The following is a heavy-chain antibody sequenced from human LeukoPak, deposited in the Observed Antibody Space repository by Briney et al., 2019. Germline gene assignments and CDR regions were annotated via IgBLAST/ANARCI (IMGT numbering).Heavy chain of an antibody. V-gene: IGHV1-24*01. D-gene: IGHD1-26*01. Sequence: GASVKVSCKVSGYTLTELSMHWVRQAPGKGLEWMGGFDPEDGETIYAQKFQGRVTMTEDTSTDTAYMELSSLRSEDTAVYYCATAIRGGSYTGHYYYYGMDVWGQGTTVTVSS. J-gene: IGHJ6*02. CDR3: ATAIRGGSYTGHYYYYGMDV. CDR1: GYTLTELS. CDR2: FDPEDGET.